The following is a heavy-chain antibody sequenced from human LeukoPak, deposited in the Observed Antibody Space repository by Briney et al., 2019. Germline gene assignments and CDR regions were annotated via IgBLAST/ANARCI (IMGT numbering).Heavy chain of an antibody. CDR3: ARGRRDFYGDYLALFDY. V-gene: IGHV3-7*03. CDR2: IKQDGSEK. D-gene: IGHD4-17*01. CDR1: GFTFSSYW. Sequence: PGGSLRLSCAASGFTFSSYWMSWVRQAPGKGLEWVANIKQDGSEKYYVDSVKGRFTISRDNAKNSLYLQMNSLRAEDTAVYYCARGRRDFYGDYLALFDYWGQGTLVTVSS. J-gene: IGHJ4*02.